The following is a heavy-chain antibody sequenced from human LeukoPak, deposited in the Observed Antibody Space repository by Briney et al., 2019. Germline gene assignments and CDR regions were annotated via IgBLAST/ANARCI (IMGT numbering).Heavy chain of an antibody. CDR1: GYIFTGYY. CDR3: ARVRTQKQQLVKPHFDY. Sequence: ASVKVSCKASGYIFTGYYMHWMRQAPGQGLECMGWINPNSGGTNYAQKFQGRVTMTRDTSISTAYMELSRLRSDDTAVYYCARVRTQKQQLVKPHFDYWGQGTLVTVSS. J-gene: IGHJ4*02. CDR2: INPNSGGT. D-gene: IGHD6-13*01. V-gene: IGHV1-2*02.